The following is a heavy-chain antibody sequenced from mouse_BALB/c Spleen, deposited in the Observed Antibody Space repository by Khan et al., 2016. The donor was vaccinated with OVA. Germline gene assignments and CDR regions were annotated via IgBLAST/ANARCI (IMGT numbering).Heavy chain of an antibody. D-gene: IGHD1-1*02. CDR1: GYSITSDYA. J-gene: IGHJ4*01. CDR3: ARFAYYYDRDALDF. V-gene: IGHV3-2*02. CDR2: RSCTSST. Sequence: VQLKESGPGLVKPSQSLSLTCTVTGYSITSDYACNWLRHFPGNKLEWMAYRSCTSSTCYNHSLKSRFSITRDNSKNQFFLQLKSVNTEDTARFYCARFAYYYDRDALDFWGRGTLVTVS.